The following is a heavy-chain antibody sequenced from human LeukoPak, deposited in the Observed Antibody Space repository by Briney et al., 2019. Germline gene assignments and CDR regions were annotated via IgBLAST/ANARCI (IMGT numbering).Heavy chain of an antibody. V-gene: IGHV1-18*01. CDR3: ARDAGDTYYYGSGTPDAFDI. CDR2: ISAYNGNT. D-gene: IGHD3-10*01. CDR1: GYTFTNYA. J-gene: IGHJ3*02. Sequence: GASVKVSCKASGYTFTNYAISWVRQAPGQGLEWMGWISAYNGNTKYTQKFQGRVTMTRDTSTSTAYMELRSLRSDDTAVYYCARDAGDTYYYGSGTPDAFDIWGQGTMVTVSS.